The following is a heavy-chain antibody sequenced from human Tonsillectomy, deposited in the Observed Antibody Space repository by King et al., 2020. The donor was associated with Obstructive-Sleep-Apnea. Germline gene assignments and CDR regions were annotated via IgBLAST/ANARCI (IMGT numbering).Heavy chain of an antibody. CDR1: GFTFSSYA. J-gene: IGHJ4*02. D-gene: IGHD3-22*01. CDR3: AKGGYYYASSGYPTEY. Sequence: VQLVESGGGVVQPGRSLRLSCAASGFTFSSYAMHWVRQAPGKGLEWVAVISYDGSNEYYADSVKGRFTISRDNSKNTLYLQMNSLRAEDTAVYYCAKGGYYYASSGYPTEYWGQGTLVTVSS. V-gene: IGHV3-30-3*01. CDR2: ISYDGSNE.